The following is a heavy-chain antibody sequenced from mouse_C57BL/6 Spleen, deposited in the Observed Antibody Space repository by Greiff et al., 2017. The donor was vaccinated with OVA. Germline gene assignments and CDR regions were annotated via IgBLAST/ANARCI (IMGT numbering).Heavy chain of an antibody. D-gene: IGHD1-1*01. CDR3: ARAITTVLRYYAMDY. V-gene: IGHV1-55*01. CDR1: GYTFTSYW. J-gene: IGHJ4*01. Sequence: QVQLKQPGAELVKPGASVKMSCKASGYTFTSYWITWVKQRPGQGLEWIGDIYPGSGSTNYNEKFKSKATLTVDTSSSTAYMQLSSLTSEDSAVYYCARAITTVLRYYAMDYWGQGTSVTVSS. CDR2: IYPGSGST.